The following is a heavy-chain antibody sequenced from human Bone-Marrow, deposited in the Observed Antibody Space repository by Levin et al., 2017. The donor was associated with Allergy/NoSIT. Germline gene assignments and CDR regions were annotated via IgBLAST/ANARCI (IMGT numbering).Heavy chain of an antibody. Sequence: ASVKVSCKASGYTFTAYYIHWVRQAPGQGLEWMGWINPNSGDTNLAQKFQGRVSMTRDTSINTAYMELSRLRSDDTAVFYCARNLFDCYDKSGFYSFWGQGSLVTVSS. V-gene: IGHV1-2*02. D-gene: IGHD3-22*01. CDR2: INPNSGDT. J-gene: IGHJ4*02. CDR1: GYTFTAYY. CDR3: ARNLFDCYDKSGFYSF.